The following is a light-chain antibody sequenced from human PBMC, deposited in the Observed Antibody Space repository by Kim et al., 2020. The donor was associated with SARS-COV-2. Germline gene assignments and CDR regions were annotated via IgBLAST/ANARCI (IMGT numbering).Light chain of an antibody. J-gene: IGKJ4*01. V-gene: IGKV3D-20*01. CDR3: QQEGSSPFT. Sequence: DIVLTQSPAPLSVSTGERVTLSCGASQTVSRNSLAWYQHKPGLAPRLLIYGASTRAADTPDRFGGGGSGADFSLTITRMEPEDFAVYYCQQEGSSPFTSGGGTRLEI. CDR1: QTVSRNS. CDR2: GAS.